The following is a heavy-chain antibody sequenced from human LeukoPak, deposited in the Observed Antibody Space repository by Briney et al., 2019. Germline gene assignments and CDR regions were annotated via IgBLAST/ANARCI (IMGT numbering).Heavy chain of an antibody. V-gene: IGHV3-74*01. CDR1: GFTFGNYW. J-gene: IGHJ4*02. CDR2: INSDGSST. Sequence: PGGSLRLSCAASGFTFGNYWMHWVRQAPGKGLVWVSRINSDGSSTSYADSVKGRFTISRDSAKNTLYLQMNSLRAEDTAVCYCARAIKDGYNTPGFDYWGQGNMVTVS. CDR3: ARAIKDGYNTPGFDY. D-gene: IGHD5-24*01.